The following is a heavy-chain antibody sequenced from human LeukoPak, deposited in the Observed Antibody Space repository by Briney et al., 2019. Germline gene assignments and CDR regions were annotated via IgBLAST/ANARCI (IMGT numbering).Heavy chain of an antibody. V-gene: IGHV3-74*01. J-gene: IGHJ6*02. D-gene: IGHD2-15*01. CDR1: GFTFSAYW. CDR2: INSDGSST. CDR3: ARDFGGPNYYYYGMDV. Sequence: SRGSLRLSCAASGFTFSAYWMHWVRQAPGKGLVWVSRINSDGSSTSYADSVKGRFTISRDNAKNTLYLQMNSLRAEDTAVYYCARDFGGPNYYYYGMDVWGQGTTVTVSS.